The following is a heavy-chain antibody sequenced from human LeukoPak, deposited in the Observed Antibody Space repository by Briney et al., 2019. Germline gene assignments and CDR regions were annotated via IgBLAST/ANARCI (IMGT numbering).Heavy chain of an antibody. CDR3: AKGSEDSSGYYLDY. CDR2: ISGSGGST. V-gene: IGHV3-23*01. CDR1: GFTFSSYA. J-gene: IGHJ4*02. D-gene: IGHD3-22*01. Sequence: GGSLRLSCAASGFTFSSYAMSWVRQAPGKGLEWVSAISGSGGSTYYADSVKGRFTISRDNSKNTLYLQMNSLRAEDTAVYYCAKGSEDSSGYYLDYWGQGTLVTVSS.